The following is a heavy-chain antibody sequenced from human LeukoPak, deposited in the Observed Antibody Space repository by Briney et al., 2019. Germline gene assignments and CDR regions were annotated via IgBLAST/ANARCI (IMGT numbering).Heavy chain of an antibody. CDR2: IYSSGST. V-gene: IGHV4-4*09. CDR1: GGSISGYY. CDR3: ARPYYYDSRIDP. D-gene: IGHD3-22*01. J-gene: IGHJ5*02. Sequence: PSETLSLTCSVSGGSISGYYWTWIRQPPGQTLEWIGYIYSSGSTNYNPSLKSRVTMSADTSKNQFSLKLSSVTAADTAVYYCARPYYYDSRIDPWGQGTLVTVSS.